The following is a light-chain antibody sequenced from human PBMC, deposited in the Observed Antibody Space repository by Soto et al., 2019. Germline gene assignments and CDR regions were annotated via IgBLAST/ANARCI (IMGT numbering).Light chain of an antibody. CDR1: SSNIGNNY. Sequence: SLLTQPLSVSAAPGQKVTISCSGSSSNIGNNYVSWYQQLPGTAPKLLIYENNKRPSGIPDRFSGSKSGTSATLGITGLQTGDEADYYCGTWDSSLSAYVFGTGTKVTVL. CDR2: ENN. CDR3: GTWDSSLSAYV. J-gene: IGLJ1*01. V-gene: IGLV1-51*02.